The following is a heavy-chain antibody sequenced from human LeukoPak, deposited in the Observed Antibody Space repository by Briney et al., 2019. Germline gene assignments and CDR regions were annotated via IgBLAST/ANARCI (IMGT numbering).Heavy chain of an antibody. CDR1: GFTFDDYA. V-gene: IGHV3-9*01. D-gene: IGHD4-11*01. CDR3: AKDTGYSNYYYGIDV. J-gene: IGHJ6*02. Sequence: PGGSLRLSCAASGFTFDDYAMHWVRQAPGKGLEWVSGISWNSGSIGYADSVKGRFTISRDNAKNSLYLQMNSLRAEDTALYYCAKDTGYSNYYYGIDVWGQGTTVTVSS. CDR2: ISWNSGSI.